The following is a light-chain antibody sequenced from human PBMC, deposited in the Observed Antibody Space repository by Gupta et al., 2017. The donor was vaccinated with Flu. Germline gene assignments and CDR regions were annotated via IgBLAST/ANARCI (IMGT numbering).Light chain of an antibody. CDR2: DAS. V-gene: IGKV3-15*01. Sequence: DIIMTQSPDTLSVSPGEGAILSCRASQSVGGKLAWYQQKPGQAPRLLIYDASTRATGVPARFNGSGSGTEFTLTITTLQSEDCALYSCHQYTNWPPGPFTFGPGTKV. CDR1: QSVGGK. J-gene: IGKJ3*01. CDR3: HQYTNWPPGPFT.